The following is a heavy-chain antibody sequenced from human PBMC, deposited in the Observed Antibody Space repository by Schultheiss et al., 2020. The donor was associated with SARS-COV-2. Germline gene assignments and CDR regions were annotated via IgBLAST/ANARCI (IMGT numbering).Heavy chain of an antibody. Sequence: SQTLSLTCTVSGGSISSGGYYWGWIRQPPGKGLEWIGYIYYSGNTNYNPSLKSRVTISVDTSKNQFSLKLSSVTAADTAVYYCARDFRRSDFWSGNAHWYFDLWGRGTLVTVSS. D-gene: IGHD3-3*01. J-gene: IGHJ2*01. CDR3: ARDFRRSDFWSGNAHWYFDL. V-gene: IGHV4-61*08. CDR1: GGSISSGGYY. CDR2: IYYSGNT.